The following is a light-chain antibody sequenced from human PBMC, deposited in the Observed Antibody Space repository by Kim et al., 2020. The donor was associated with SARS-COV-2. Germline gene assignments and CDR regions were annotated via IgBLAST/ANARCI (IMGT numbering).Light chain of an antibody. CDR3: QQRSNWPYT. V-gene: IGKV3-11*01. Sequence: EIVLTQSPATLSLSPGESATLSCRASQSINNYLAWYQHKPGQAPRLLIYDASNRATGIPTRFSVSGSGTDFTLTISSLEPEDFAIYYCQQRSNWPYTFGQGTKLEI. J-gene: IGKJ2*01. CDR1: QSINNY. CDR2: DAS.